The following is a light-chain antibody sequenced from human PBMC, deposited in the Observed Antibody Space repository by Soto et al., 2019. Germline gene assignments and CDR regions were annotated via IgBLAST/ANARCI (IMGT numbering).Light chain of an antibody. V-gene: IGKV3-20*01. CDR3: QQNHNLWT. Sequence: EIVLTQSPGTLSLSPWEIATLSCRASQSFSSSYLAWYQQKPGQAPRLLIYGASSRATDIPDRFSGYGSGTDFTLTISRLEPEDFALYYCQQNHNLWTFGQGTKVDIK. CDR1: QSFSSSY. CDR2: GAS. J-gene: IGKJ1*01.